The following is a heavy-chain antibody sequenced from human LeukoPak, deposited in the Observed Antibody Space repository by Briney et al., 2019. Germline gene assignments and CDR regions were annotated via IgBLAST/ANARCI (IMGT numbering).Heavy chain of an antibody. CDR2: IYYSGST. CDR1: GGSISSSSYY. CDR3: ARLPTHLDAFDI. V-gene: IGHV4-39*01. J-gene: IGHJ3*02. Sequence: SETLSLTCTVSGGSISSSSYYWGWIRQPPGKGLEWIGSIYYSGSTYYNPSLKSRVTISVDTSKNQFSLKLSSVTAADTAVYYCARLPTHLDAFDIWGQGTMVTVSS.